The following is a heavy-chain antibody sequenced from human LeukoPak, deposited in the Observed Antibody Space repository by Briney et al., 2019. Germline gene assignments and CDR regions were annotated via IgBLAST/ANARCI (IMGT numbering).Heavy chain of an antibody. CDR3: ARDLEYYDILTGLPPPHPYYYYYGMDV. CDR2: INPDSGSA. V-gene: IGHV1-2*02. D-gene: IGHD3-9*01. Sequence: ASVKVSCKASGYTFTDYYMHWVRQSPGQGLEWMGWINPDSGSADYPQKFQGRVTMTRDTSISTAYMELSRLRSDDTAVYYCARDLEYYDILTGLPPPHPYYYYYGMDVWGQGTTVTVSS. CDR1: GYTFTDYY. J-gene: IGHJ6*02.